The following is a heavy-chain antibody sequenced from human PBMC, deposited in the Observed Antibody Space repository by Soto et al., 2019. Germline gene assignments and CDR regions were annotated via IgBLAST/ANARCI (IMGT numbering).Heavy chain of an antibody. J-gene: IGHJ6*02. Sequence: SMRLSSAAAEGNFSSYARHRIRQAPGKGLEWVAVISYDGSNKYYADSVKGRFTISRDNSKNTLYLQMNSLRAEDTAVYYCARDEYYDFWSGYFLPTFWGQGTTVTVSS. D-gene: IGHD3-3*01. CDR1: EGNFSSYA. CDR3: ARDEYYDFWSGYFLPTF. CDR2: ISYDGSNK. V-gene: IGHV3-30-3*01.